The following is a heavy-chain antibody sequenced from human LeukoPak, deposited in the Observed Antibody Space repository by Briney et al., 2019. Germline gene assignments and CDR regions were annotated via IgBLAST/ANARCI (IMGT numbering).Heavy chain of an antibody. Sequence: PGGSLRLSCAASGFTFDDYGMTWVRQAPGKGLEWVSNINDKGGERHYADSVKGRFTISRDNSKNTVFLQMDSLRADDTAVYYCAKTQWKVGATDYFDYWGQGILVTVSS. CDR1: GFTFDDYG. J-gene: IGHJ4*02. CDR3: AKTQWKVGATDYFDY. D-gene: IGHD1-26*01. V-gene: IGHV3-23*01. CDR2: INDKGGER.